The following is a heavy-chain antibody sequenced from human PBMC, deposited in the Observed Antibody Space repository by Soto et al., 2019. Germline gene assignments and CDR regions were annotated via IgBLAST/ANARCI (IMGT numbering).Heavy chain of an antibody. V-gene: IGHV4-30-2*01. Sequence: SETLSLTCAVSGGSISSGGYSWSWIRQPPGKGLEWIGYIYHSGSTYYNPSLKSRVTISVDRSKNQFSLKLSSVTAADTAVYYCARAGSEGGYSSSWYYFDYWGQGTLVTVSS. CDR2: IYHSGST. CDR1: GGSISSGGYS. CDR3: ARAGSEGGYSSSWYYFDY. D-gene: IGHD6-13*01. J-gene: IGHJ4*02.